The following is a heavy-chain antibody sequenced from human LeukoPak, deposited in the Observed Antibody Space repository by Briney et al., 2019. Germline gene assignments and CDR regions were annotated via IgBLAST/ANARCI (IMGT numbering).Heavy chain of an antibody. CDR1: GYTFTSYY. Sequence: ASVKVSCKASGYTFTSYYMHWVRQSPGQGLEWMGIINPSGGSTSYAQRFQGRVTMTRDTSTSTVYMELSSLRSEDTAVYYCARYSSGWYGSFDYWGQGTLVTVSS. V-gene: IGHV1-46*03. CDR2: INPSGGST. D-gene: IGHD6-19*01. CDR3: ARYSSGWYGSFDY. J-gene: IGHJ4*02.